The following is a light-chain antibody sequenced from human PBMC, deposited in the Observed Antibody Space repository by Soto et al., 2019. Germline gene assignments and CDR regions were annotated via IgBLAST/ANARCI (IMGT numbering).Light chain of an antibody. J-gene: IGKJ1*01. CDR3: QQYNDWPWT. Sequence: EIVMTQSPDTLSVSPGERATLSCRASHIVSSNLAWYQHKAGQAPRLLIYGASTRATGIPARFSGSGSGTDFTLTISSLQSEDFAVYYCQQYNDWPWTFGQGTKVDIK. CDR2: GAS. CDR1: HIVSSN. V-gene: IGKV3-15*01.